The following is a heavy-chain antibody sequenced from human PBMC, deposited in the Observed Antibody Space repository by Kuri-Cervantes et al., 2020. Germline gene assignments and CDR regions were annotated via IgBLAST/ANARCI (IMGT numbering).Heavy chain of an antibody. CDR3: ARVSGYDSVDY. V-gene: IGHV3-33*01. J-gene: IGHJ4*02. CDR1: GFTFSSYG. CDR2: IWYDGSNK. D-gene: IGHD5-12*01. Sequence: GESLKISCTASGFTFSSYGMHWVRQAPGKGLEWVALIWYDGSNKGYADSVKGRFTISRDNFQNTLYLQMNSLRAEDTAVYYCARVSGYDSVDYWGQGTLVTVSS.